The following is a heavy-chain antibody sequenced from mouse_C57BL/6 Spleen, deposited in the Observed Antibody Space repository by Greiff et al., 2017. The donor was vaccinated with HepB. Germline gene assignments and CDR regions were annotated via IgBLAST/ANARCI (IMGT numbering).Heavy chain of an antibody. CDR1: GYAFTNYL. CDR2: INPGSGGT. J-gene: IGHJ4*01. CDR3: ASLYYDYDGYAMDY. V-gene: IGHV1-54*01. D-gene: IGHD2-4*01. Sequence: VQLQESGAELVRPGTSVKVSCKASGYAFTNYLIEWVKQRPGQGLEWIGVINPGSGGTNNNEKFKGKATLTADKSSSTAYMQLSSLTSEDSAVYFCASLYYDYDGYAMDYWGQGTSVTVSS.